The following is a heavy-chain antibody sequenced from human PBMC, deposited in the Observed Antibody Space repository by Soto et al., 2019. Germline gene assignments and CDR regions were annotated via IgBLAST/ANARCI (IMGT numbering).Heavy chain of an antibody. V-gene: IGHV3-11*05. CDR1: GFTFSNYY. CDR3: ARENGERGLDY. CDR2: ITSSGDYT. D-gene: IGHD1-1*01. J-gene: IGHJ4*02. Sequence: QVQLVESGGGLVKPGGSLRLSCAASGFTFSNYYMSWIRQAPGKGLEWVSYITSSGDYTKYADSVKGRFTISRDNDKNSLYLQMNSLRAEDTAVYYCARENGERGLDYWGQGILVTVSS.